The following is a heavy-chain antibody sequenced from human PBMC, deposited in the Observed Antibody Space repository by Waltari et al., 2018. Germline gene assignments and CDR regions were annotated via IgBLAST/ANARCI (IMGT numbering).Heavy chain of an antibody. J-gene: IGHJ4*02. CDR2: INTNTGNP. CDR3: AIVYSGSYYVVGFDY. Sequence: QVQLVQSGSELKKPGASVKVSCKASGYTFTSYAMNWVRPATGQGLEWMGWINTNTGNPTYAQGFTGRFVFSLDTSVSTAYLQISSLKAEDTAVYYCAIVYSGSYYVVGFDYWGQGTLVTVSS. V-gene: IGHV7-4-1*02. D-gene: IGHD1-26*01. CDR1: GYTFTSYA.